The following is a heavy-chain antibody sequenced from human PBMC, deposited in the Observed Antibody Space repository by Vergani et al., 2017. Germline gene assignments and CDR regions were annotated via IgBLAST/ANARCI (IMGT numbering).Heavy chain of an antibody. CDR2: IYVSGIT. J-gene: IGHJ5*02. D-gene: IGHD3-16*01. Sequence: QVQLQESGPGLVKPSQTLSLTCTVSGASINNDFYYWHWIRQTAGKGLEWIGRIYVSGITDYNSSLQSRVSMSVDTSKNQFSLTLTSVTAADTAVHYYAVDSGGYVWGSYEAWFDPWGQGTLVTVSS. V-gene: IGHV4-61*02. CDR1: GASINNDFYY. CDR3: AVDSGGYVWGSYEAWFDP.